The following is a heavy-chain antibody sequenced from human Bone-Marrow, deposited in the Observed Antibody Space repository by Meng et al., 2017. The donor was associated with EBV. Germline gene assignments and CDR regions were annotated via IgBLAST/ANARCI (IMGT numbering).Heavy chain of an antibody. J-gene: IGHJ4*02. D-gene: IGHD2-15*01. V-gene: IGHV4-30-4*01. CDR2: MYYNGIT. CDR1: GGSISTGYYY. CDR3: ARGSSFCSGGSCFEN. Sequence: QVQLQESGPGLVKPSQTLSLTCAFSGGSISTGYYYWTWIRQPPGKGLEWIGYMYYNGITYYNPSLKSRVTISGDSSKNQFSLKLTSVTAADTAVYFCARGSSFCSGGSCFENWGQGTLVTVSS.